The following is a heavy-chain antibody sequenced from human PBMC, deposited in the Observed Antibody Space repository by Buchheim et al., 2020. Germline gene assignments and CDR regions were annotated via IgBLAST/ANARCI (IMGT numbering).Heavy chain of an antibody. CDR2: ISGSGGST. V-gene: IGHV3-23*01. D-gene: IGHD6-13*01. CDR1: GFTFSSYA. J-gene: IGHJ5*02. Sequence: EVQLLESGGGLVQPGGSLRLSCAASGFTFSSYAMSWVRQAPGKGLEWVAAISGSGGSTYYADSVKGRFTISRDNSKNTLYLQMNSRRAEDTAVYYWAKGDGSSWYWGMNWFDPGGQGTL. CDR3: AKGDGSSWYWGMNWFDP.